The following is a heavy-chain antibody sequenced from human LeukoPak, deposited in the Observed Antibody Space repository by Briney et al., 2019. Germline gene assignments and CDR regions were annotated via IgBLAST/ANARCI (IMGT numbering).Heavy chain of an antibody. CDR3: ARVSWFPGTSYYYMDV. D-gene: IGHD1-1*01. CDR1: GGSFSGYY. V-gene: IGHV4-34*01. Sequence: SETLSLTCAVYGGSFSGYYWSWIRQPPGEGLEWIGDINHRGSTNYNPSLKSRVTISVDTSKNQFSLKLSSVTAADTAVYYCARVSWFPGTSYYYMDVWGKGTPVTVSS. CDR2: INHRGST. J-gene: IGHJ6*03.